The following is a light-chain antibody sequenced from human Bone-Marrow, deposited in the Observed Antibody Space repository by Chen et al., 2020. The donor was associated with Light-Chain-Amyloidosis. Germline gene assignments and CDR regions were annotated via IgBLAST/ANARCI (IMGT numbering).Light chain of an antibody. CDR2: AIP. CDR1: QSLADYY. V-gene: IGKV3-20*01. CDR3: QQYGTLPWT. J-gene: IGKJ1*01. Sequence: EIVLTQSPGTLSLSPGEGATLSCRASQSLADYYVAWFQQKPGQAPRLLIYAIPERAAGVPGRFSGSGSGTDFTLALSRVEAEDFAIYYCQQYGTLPWTFGQGIKVEI.